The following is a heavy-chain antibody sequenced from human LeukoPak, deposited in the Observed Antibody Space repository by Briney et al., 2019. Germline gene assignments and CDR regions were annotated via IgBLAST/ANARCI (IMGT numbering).Heavy chain of an antibody. V-gene: IGHV3-48*01. Sequence: GGSLRLSCAAAGFTFSSYSMNWVRQAPGKGLEWVSYITGSSSSKYYADSVKGRFTISRDNAKNSLYLQMNSLRAEDTAVYYCARGGESSTYFDYWGQGTLVTASS. CDR3: ARGGESSTYFDY. CDR2: ITGSSSSK. J-gene: IGHJ4*02. CDR1: GFTFSSYS. D-gene: IGHD3-22*01.